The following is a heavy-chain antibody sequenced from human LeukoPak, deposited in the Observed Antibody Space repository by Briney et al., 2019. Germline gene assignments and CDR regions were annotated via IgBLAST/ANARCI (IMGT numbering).Heavy chain of an antibody. V-gene: IGHV3-48*03. CDR3: AREGNWNDKDY. CDR2: ISSSGSTI. Sequence: GGSLRLSCAASGFTFSSYEMNWVRQAPGKGLEWVSYISSSGSTIYYVDSVKGRFTISRDNAKNSLYLQMNSLRAEDTAVYYCAREGNWNDKDYWGQGTLVTVSS. J-gene: IGHJ4*02. D-gene: IGHD1-20*01. CDR1: GFTFSSYE.